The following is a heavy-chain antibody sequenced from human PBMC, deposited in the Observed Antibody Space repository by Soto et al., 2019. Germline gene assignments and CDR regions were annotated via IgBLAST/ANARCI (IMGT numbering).Heavy chain of an antibody. CDR2: ITGSGGGT. CDR3: ANRPLTAAGFDY. V-gene: IGHV3-23*01. Sequence: EVQLLESGGGLVQPGGSLRLSCAASGFTFSNYAMTWVRQAPGKGLEWVSVITGSGGGTYFVDSVKGRFTISRDNSKNKVYLQMNSLRAEDTAVYDCANRPLTAAGFDYWGQGTLVTVSS. J-gene: IGHJ4*02. D-gene: IGHD6-13*01. CDR1: GFTFSNYA.